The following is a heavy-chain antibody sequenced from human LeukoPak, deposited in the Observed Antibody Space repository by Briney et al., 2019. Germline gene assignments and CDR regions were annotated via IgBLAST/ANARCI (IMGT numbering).Heavy chain of an antibody. D-gene: IGHD2-15*01. CDR1: GYTFTGYY. Sequence: GASVKVSCKASGYTFTGYYMHWVRQAPGQGLEWMGWINPNSGGTNYAQKFQGRVTMTRDTSISTAYMELSRLRSDDPAVYYCASLFRYCSGGSCYDYADYWGQGTLVTVSS. V-gene: IGHV1-2*02. J-gene: IGHJ4*02. CDR2: INPNSGGT. CDR3: ASLFRYCSGGSCYDYADY.